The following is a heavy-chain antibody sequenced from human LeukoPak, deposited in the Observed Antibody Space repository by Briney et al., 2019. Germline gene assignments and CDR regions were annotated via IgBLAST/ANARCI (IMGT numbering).Heavy chain of an antibody. Sequence: GGSLRLSCAASGFTFSSYAMSWVRQAPGKGLEWVSAISGSGDITYYADSVKGRFTISRDNSKNTLYLQMNSLRAEDTAVHYCAKDQPRNFDYWGQGTLVTVSS. CDR2: ISGSGDIT. D-gene: IGHD1-14*01. V-gene: IGHV3-23*01. J-gene: IGHJ4*02. CDR1: GFTFSSYA. CDR3: AKDQPRNFDY.